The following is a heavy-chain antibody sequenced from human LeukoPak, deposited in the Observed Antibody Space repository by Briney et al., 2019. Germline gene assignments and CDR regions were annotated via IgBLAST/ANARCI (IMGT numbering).Heavy chain of an antibody. CDR2: IYHSGST. CDR1: GYSISSVYY. CDR3: ARVISIGIAAAGTSWFDP. Sequence: SETLSLTCTVSGYSISSVYYWGWIRQPPGKGLEWIGSIYHSGSTYYNPSLKSRVTISVDTSKNQFSLKLSSVTAADTAVYYCARVISIGIAAAGTSWFDPWGQGTLVTVSS. V-gene: IGHV4-38-2*02. D-gene: IGHD6-13*01. J-gene: IGHJ5*02.